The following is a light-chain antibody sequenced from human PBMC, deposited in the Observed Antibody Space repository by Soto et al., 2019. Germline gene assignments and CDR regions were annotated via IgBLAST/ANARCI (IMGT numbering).Light chain of an antibody. CDR1: SSNIGSNT. Sequence: QSVLTQPPSASGTPGQRVTISCSGSSSNIGSNTVNWYQQLPGTAPKLLIYSNNQRPSGVPERFSGSKSVTSASLAISGLQSEDAGDYYCAAWDDSLNGVLFGGGTKLTV. J-gene: IGLJ2*01. V-gene: IGLV1-44*01. CDR3: AAWDDSLNGVL. CDR2: SNN.